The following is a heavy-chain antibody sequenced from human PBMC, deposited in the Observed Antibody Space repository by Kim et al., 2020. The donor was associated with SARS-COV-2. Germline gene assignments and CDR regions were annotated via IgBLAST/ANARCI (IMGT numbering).Heavy chain of an antibody. J-gene: IGHJ4*02. CDR1: GFTFSDYY. Sequence: GGSLRLSCAASGFTFSDYYMSWIRQAPGKGLEWVSYISNSGSTTYYADSVKGRFTISRDNAKNSLYLQMNSLRAEDTAVYYCARDGNYYGSGNRPFDYWGQGTLLTVPA. D-gene: IGHD3-10*01. CDR2: ISNSGSTT. V-gene: IGHV3-11*01. CDR3: ARDGNYYGSGNRPFDY.